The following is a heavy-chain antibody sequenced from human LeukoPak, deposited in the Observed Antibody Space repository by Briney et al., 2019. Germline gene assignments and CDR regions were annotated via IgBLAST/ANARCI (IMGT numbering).Heavy chain of an antibody. D-gene: IGHD3-10*01. J-gene: IGHJ5*02. CDR1: GGSFSGYS. Sequence: PSETLSLTCAVYGGSFSGYSWTWIRQPPGKGLEWIGEIDHTGSTNYNASPTSRVTISADTSQNQFSLRLSSVTAADTAVYYCARVYVTVVRGSWLDPWGQGTLVTVSS. CDR2: IDHTGST. V-gene: IGHV4-34*01. CDR3: ARVYVTVVRGSWLDP.